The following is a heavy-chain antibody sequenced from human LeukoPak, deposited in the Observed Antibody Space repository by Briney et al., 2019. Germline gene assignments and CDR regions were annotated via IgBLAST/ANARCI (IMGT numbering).Heavy chain of an antibody. D-gene: IGHD3-16*01. J-gene: IGHJ5*02. CDR2: TGIRGDNT. V-gene: IGHV3-53*01. CDR1: GGSISSYY. Sequence: PSETLSLTCTVSGGSISSYYWSWIRQPPGKGLEWVSGTGIRGDNTYYADSVKGRFTIARDDSRNTLYLQMNNLRAEDTAVYYCAREIWATGIGWFDPWGQGTVVTVSS. CDR3: AREIWATGIGWFDP.